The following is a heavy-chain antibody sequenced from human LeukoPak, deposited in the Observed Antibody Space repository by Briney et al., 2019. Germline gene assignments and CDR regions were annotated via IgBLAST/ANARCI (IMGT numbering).Heavy chain of an antibody. CDR2: ISYDGSNK. CDR1: GFTFSSYA. Sequence: GGSLRLFCAASGFTFSSYAMHWVRQAPGKGLEWVAVISYDGSNKYYADSVKGRFTISRDNSKNTLYLQMNSLRAEDTAVYYCARDEFVGGDFTSHFDYWGQGTLVTVSS. V-gene: IGHV3-30*01. CDR3: ARDEFVGGDFTSHFDY. D-gene: IGHD3-16*01. J-gene: IGHJ4*02.